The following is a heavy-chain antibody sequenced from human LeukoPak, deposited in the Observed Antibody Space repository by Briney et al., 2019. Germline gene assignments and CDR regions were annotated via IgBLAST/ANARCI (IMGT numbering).Heavy chain of an antibody. Sequence: ASVKVSCKASGYTFTSYAMNWVRQAPGQGLEWMGWINTNTGNPTYAQGFTGRFVFSLDTSVSTAYLQISSLKAEDTAVYYCARETSSGWYVFLDYWGQGTLVTVSS. J-gene: IGHJ4*02. D-gene: IGHD6-19*01. CDR2: INTNTGNP. V-gene: IGHV7-4-1*02. CDR3: ARETSSGWYVFLDY. CDR1: GYTFTSYA.